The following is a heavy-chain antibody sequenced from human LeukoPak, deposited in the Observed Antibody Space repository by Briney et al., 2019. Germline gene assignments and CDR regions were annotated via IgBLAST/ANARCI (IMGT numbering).Heavy chain of an antibody. CDR3: ARDSGYSSGWYQFTGYYYYYMDV. V-gene: IGHV3-21*01. J-gene: IGHJ6*03. Sequence: TGGSLRLSCAASGFTFSSYSMNWVRQAPGKGLEWVSSISSSSSYIYYADSVKGRFTISRDNAKNSLYLQMNSLRAEDTAVYYCARDSGYSSGWYQFTGYYYYYMDVWGKGTAVTVSS. D-gene: IGHD6-19*01. CDR1: GFTFSSYS. CDR2: ISSSSSYI.